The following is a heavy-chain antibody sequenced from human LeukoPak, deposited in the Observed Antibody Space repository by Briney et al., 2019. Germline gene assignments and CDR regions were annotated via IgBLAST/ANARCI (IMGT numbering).Heavy chain of an antibody. Sequence: GGSLRLSSAASGFTFSSYWMSWVRQAPGKGLEWVANIKQDGSEKYYVDSVKGRFTISRDNAKNSLYLQMNSLRAEDTAVYYCARDISHDAFDIWGQGTMVTVSS. V-gene: IGHV3-7*03. CDR3: ARDISHDAFDI. CDR1: GFTFSSYW. J-gene: IGHJ3*02. CDR2: IKQDGSEK. D-gene: IGHD2/OR15-2a*01.